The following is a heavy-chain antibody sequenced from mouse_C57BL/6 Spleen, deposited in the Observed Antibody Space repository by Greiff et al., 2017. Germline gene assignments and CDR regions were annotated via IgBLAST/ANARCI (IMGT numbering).Heavy chain of an antibody. CDR3: ARAPGGDYYAMDY. CDR2: IDPANGNT. J-gene: IGHJ4*01. V-gene: IGHV14-3*01. Sequence: VQLQQSVAELVRPGASVKLSCTASGFNIKNTYMHWVKQRPEQGLEWIGRIDPANGNTKYAPKFQGKATITADTSSNTAYLQISSLTSEYTAIYYCARAPGGDYYAMDYWGQGTSVTVSS. CDR1: GFNIKNTY. D-gene: IGHD3-1*01.